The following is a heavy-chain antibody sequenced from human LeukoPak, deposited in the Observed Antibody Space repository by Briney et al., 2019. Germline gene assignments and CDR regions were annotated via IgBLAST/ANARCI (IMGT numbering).Heavy chain of an antibody. CDR2: INHSGST. D-gene: IGHD6-25*01. CDR3: ARAWISGWFDP. CDR1: GGSFSGYY. Sequence: PSETLSLTCAVYGGSFSGYYWSWIRQPPGKGLEWIGEINHSGSTNCNPSLKSRVTISVDTSKNQLSLKLSSVTAADTAVYYCARAWISGWFDPWGQGTLATVSS. V-gene: IGHV4-34*01. J-gene: IGHJ5*02.